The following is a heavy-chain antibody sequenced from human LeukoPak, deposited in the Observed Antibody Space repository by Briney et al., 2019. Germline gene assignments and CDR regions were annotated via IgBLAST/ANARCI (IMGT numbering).Heavy chain of an antibody. CDR1: GFTFSDYY. CDR2: ISYSGST. Sequence: GSLRLSCAASGFTFSDYYMSWIRQAPGKGLEWIGSISYSGSTYYNPSVQSRVTISEDTSRNQFFLKLTSLTAADTAVFYCARRSSSSGYYYYMNVWGKGTTVTVSS. J-gene: IGHJ6*03. D-gene: IGHD6-6*01. V-gene: IGHV4-38-2*01. CDR3: ARRSSSSGYYYYMNV.